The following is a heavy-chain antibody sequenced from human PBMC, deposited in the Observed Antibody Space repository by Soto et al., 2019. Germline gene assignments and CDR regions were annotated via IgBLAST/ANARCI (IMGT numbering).Heavy chain of an antibody. Sequence: PGGSLRLSCAASGFTFSSYAMSWVRQAPGKGLEWVSAISGSGGSTYYADSVKGRFTISRDNSKNTLYLQMNSLRAEDTAVYYCAKAGKVLRYFDWFRWGQGTLVTVSS. J-gene: IGHJ4*02. V-gene: IGHV3-23*01. CDR2: ISGSGGST. CDR3: AKAGKVLRYFDWFR. CDR1: GFTFSSYA. D-gene: IGHD3-9*01.